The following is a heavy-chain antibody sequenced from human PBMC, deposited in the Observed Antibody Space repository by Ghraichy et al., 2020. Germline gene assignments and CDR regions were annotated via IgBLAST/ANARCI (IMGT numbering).Heavy chain of an antibody. CDR1: GFPFSSYS. CDR2: ITGSGRTK. D-gene: IGHD4-23*01. CDR3: ARASRVVRFYYYDGMDV. V-gene: IGHV3-48*02. J-gene: IGHJ6*02. Sequence: GGSLRLSCVGSGFPFSSYSFNWVRQSPGKGLEWVSYITGSGRTKSYADSVKGRFTISRDNAKTSLYLQMNSLRDEDTAVYYCARASRVVRFYYYDGMDVWGRGTTVTVSS.